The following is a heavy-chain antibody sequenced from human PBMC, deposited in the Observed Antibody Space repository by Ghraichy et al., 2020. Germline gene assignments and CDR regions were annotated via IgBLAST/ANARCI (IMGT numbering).Heavy chain of an antibody. CDR2: IYSGGST. CDR1: GFTVSSNY. J-gene: IGHJ3*02. D-gene: IGHD2-8*01. CDR3: ARELGYCTNGVCSKGAFDI. Sequence: LSLTCAASGFTVSSNYMSWVRQAPGKGLEWVSVIYSGGSTYYADSVKGRFTISRDNSKNTLYLQMNSLRAEDTAVYYCARELGYCTNGVCSKGAFDIWGQGTMVTVSS. V-gene: IGHV3-66*01.